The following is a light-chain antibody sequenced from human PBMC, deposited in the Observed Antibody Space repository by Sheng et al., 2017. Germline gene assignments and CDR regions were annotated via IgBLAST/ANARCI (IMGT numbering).Light chain of an antibody. CDR1: ALPNQS. CDR2: KDF. Sequence: SYELTQPPSVSVSPGRTARITCSGDALPNQSVYWYQKKPGQAPVLVIYKDFERPSGIPERFSGSSSGTIVTLTISGVQAEDEADYHCQSADLSGTCPRVFGGGTKLTVL. V-gene: IGLV3-25*03. CDR3: QSADLSGTCPRV. J-gene: IGLJ3*02.